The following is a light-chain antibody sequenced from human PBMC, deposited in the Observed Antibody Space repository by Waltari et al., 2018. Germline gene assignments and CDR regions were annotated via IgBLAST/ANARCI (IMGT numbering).Light chain of an antibody. CDR2: YDT. V-gene: IGLV3-21*04. J-gene: IGLJ2*01. Sequence: SSELTQPPSVSVAPGKTARITCGGHDIGSQSVHWYQQKPGQAPGVVIHYDTDRPSGIREGFAGSNSGNTATLTISRVEAGDEADYYCQVWDISTDQPIFGGGTKLTVL. CDR3: QVWDISTDQPI. CDR1: DIGSQS.